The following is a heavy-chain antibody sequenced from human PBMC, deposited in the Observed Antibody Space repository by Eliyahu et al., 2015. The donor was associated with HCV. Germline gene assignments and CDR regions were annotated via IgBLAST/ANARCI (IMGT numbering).Heavy chain of an antibody. V-gene: IGHV3-48*01. D-gene: IGHD4-17*01. Sequence: SGLTFSNDNMNWVRQAPGKGLEWILYINTGSNTIYYADSVKGRFTISRDNAKNSLYLQMNSLRAEDTAVYYCAIYGRNYYYMDVWGKGTTVPVSS. J-gene: IGHJ6*03. CDR1: GLTFSNDN. CDR2: INTGSNTI. CDR3: AIYGRNYYYMDV.